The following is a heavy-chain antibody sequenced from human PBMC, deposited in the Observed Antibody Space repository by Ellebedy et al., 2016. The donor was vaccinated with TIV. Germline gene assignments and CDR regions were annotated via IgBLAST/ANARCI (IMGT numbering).Heavy chain of an antibody. Sequence: AASVKVSCKASGYTFTSYGISWVRQAPGHGLEWMGWISAYNGNTNYAQKLQGRVTITADESTSTAYMALSSLRSEDTAVYYCARDLGGSYYDGTAYWGQGTLVTVSS. CDR2: ISAYNGNT. J-gene: IGHJ4*02. V-gene: IGHV1-18*04. CDR1: GYTFTSYG. CDR3: ARDLGGSYYDGTAY. D-gene: IGHD1-26*01.